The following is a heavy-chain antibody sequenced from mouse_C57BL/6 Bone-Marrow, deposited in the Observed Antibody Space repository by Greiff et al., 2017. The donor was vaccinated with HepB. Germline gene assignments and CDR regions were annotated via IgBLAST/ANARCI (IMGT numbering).Heavy chain of an antibody. Sequence: QVQLQQSGAELARPGASVKLSCKASGYTFTSYGISWVKQRTGQGLEWIGEIYPRSGNTYYNEKFKGKATLTADKSSSTAYMELRSLTSEDSAVYFCAREGDGSRAFDYWGQGTTLTVSS. J-gene: IGHJ2*01. CDR3: AREGDGSRAFDY. CDR2: IYPRSGNT. D-gene: IGHD1-1*01. V-gene: IGHV1-81*01. CDR1: GYTFTSYG.